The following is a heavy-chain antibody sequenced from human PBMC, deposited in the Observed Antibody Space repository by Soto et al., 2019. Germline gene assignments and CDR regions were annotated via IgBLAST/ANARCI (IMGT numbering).Heavy chain of an antibody. V-gene: IGHV3-23*03. D-gene: IGHD2-15*01. J-gene: IGHJ4*02. CDR1: GFSFSDYS. Sequence: PGGSLRLSCVASGFSFSDYSMNWVRQAPGKGLEWVSFIDLRGITTYYRDSVKGRFTISKDRSMNTVYLQMNNLRVEDAGVYYCEKDRVPDGIYSFDYWGQGVLVNVSS. CDR2: IDLRGITT. CDR3: EKDRVPDGIYSFDY.